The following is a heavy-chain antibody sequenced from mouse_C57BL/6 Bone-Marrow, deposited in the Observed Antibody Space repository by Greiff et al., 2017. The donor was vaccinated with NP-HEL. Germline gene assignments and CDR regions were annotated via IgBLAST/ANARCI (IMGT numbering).Heavy chain of an antibody. V-gene: IGHV1-12*01. CDR1: GYTFTSYN. CDR2: IYPGNGDT. D-gene: IGHD2-5*01. CDR3: ARGNSNYVGYFDY. J-gene: IGHJ2*01. Sequence: LQQSGAELVRPGASVKMSCKASGYTFTSYNMHWVKPTPRQGLEWIGAIYPGNGDTSYNQKFKGKATLTVDKSSSTAYMQLSSLTSEDSAVYFCARGNSNYVGYFDYWGQGTTLTVSS.